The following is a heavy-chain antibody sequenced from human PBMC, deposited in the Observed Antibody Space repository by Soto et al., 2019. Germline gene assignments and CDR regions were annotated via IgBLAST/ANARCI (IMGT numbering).Heavy chain of an antibody. V-gene: IGHV5-10-1*01. J-gene: IGHJ6*02. CDR2: IDPSDSYT. CDR1: GYSFTSYW. CDR3: ARRVFCQYYYYGMDV. Sequence: GESLKISCKGSGYSFTSYWISWVRQMPGKGLEWMGRIDPSDSYTNYSPSFQGHVTISAHKSISTPYLQGSSLKASDTAMYYFARRVFCQYYYYGMDVWGQGTTVTVSS. D-gene: IGHD3-10*01.